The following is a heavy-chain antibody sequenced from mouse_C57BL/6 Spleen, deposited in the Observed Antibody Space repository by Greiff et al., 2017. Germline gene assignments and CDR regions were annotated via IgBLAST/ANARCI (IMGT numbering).Heavy chain of an antibody. V-gene: IGHV1-82*01. Sequence: VQLQQSGPELVKPGASVKISCKASGYAFSSSWMNWVKQRPGKGLEWIGRIYPGDGDTNYNGKFKGKATLTADKSSSTAYMQLSSLTSEDSAVYFCARTLYFDVWGTGTTVTVSS. CDR1: GYAFSSSW. CDR3: ARTLYFDV. J-gene: IGHJ1*03. CDR2: IYPGDGDT.